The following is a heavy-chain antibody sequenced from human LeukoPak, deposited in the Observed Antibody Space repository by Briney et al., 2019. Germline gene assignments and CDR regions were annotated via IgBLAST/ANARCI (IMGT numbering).Heavy chain of an antibody. CDR2: IRSKANSYAT. D-gene: IGHD3-22*01. CDR3: TREYYYDSSGYYYYYYYMDV. J-gene: IGHJ6*03. CDR1: GFTFSGSA. Sequence: PGGSLRLSCAASGFTFSGSAMHWVRQASGKGLEWVGRIRSKANSYATAYAASVKGRFTISRDDSKNTAYLQMNSLKTVDTAVYYCTREYYYDSSGYYYYYYYMDVWGKGTTVTVSS. V-gene: IGHV3-73*01.